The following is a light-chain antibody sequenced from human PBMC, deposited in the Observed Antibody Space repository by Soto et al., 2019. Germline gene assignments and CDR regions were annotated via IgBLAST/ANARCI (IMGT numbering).Light chain of an antibody. CDR2: EVN. V-gene: IGLV2-14*01. J-gene: IGLJ1*01. Sequence: QSVLTQPASVSGSPGQSLTISCTGTSSDVGAYNFVSWYQQYPGKAPKVMIYEVNNRPSGVSNRFSGSKSGNTASLPISGLQGEDEADYYCSSFTRSSTYVFGSGTKVTVL. CDR1: SSDVGAYNF. CDR3: SSFTRSSTYV.